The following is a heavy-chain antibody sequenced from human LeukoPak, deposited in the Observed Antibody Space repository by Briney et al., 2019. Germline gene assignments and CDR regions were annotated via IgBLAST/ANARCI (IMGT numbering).Heavy chain of an antibody. CDR3: ARQSDGDYITY. CDR1: GFTFSDYG. Sequence: GGSLRLSCAASGFTFSDYGMNWVRQAPGKGLEWVSYIGSSGTTIFYADSVKGRFTISRDNAKNSLYLQMNSLRAEDTAVYYCARQSDGDYITYWGQGTLVTVSS. V-gene: IGHV3-48*03. J-gene: IGHJ4*02. D-gene: IGHD4-17*01. CDR2: IGSSGTTI.